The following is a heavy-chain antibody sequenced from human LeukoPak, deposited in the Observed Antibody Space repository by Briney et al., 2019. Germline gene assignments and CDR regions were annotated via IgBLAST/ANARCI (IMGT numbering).Heavy chain of an antibody. Sequence: GGSLRLSCAASGSAFNNDAMTWVRQAPGKGLEWVSTIVGDSTIEYYADSVRGRFSISSDNSKTMLFLHMNSLRAEDTAIYYCARQPYFYYYLDVWGKGTTVTVSS. CDR1: GSAFNNDA. CDR3: ARQPYFYYYLDV. J-gene: IGHJ6*03. D-gene: IGHD3-10*01. V-gene: IGHV3-23*01. CDR2: IVGDSTIE.